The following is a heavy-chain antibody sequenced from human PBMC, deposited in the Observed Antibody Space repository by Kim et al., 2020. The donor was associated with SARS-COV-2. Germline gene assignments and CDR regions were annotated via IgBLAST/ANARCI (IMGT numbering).Heavy chain of an antibody. J-gene: IGHJ4*02. CDR2: IIPIFGTA. V-gene: IGHV1-69*13. CDR1: GGTFSSYA. Sequence: SVKVSCKASGGTFSSYAISWVRQAPGQELEWMGGIIPIFGTANYAQKFQGRVTITADESTSTAYMELSSLRSEDTAVYYCAGGSYYYDSSGYYSHDYWGEGTLVTVSS. D-gene: IGHD3-22*01. CDR3: AGGSYYYDSSGYYSHDY.